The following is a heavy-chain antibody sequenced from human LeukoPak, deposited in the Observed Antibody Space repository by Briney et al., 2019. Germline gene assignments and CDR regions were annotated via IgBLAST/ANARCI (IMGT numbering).Heavy chain of an antibody. CDR2: IKRDGSQK. Sequence: GGSLRLSCAAPGFSFSRNWMGWVRQAPGKGLEWVAHIKRDGSQKYYLDSVKGRFTISRDNAKNSLYLQMNSLRVEDTAVYYCARLGLEVGGPNWFDPWGQGTLVTVSS. V-gene: IGHV3-7*01. D-gene: IGHD1-1*01. CDR3: ARLGLEVGGPNWFDP. J-gene: IGHJ5*02. CDR1: GFSFSRNW.